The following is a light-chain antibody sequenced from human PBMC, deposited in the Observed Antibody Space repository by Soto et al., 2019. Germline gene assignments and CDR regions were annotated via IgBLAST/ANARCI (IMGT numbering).Light chain of an antibody. V-gene: IGKV3D-15*01. Sequence: EIVMTQSPATLSVSPGGRATLSCRASQSVSSNLAWYRQRPGQAPRLLIYGASTRATGIPARFSGSGSGTEFTLTISSLQSKDSAVYYCQQYHHWPPLTFGGGTKVEIK. CDR3: QQYHHWPPLT. J-gene: IGKJ4*01. CDR2: GAS. CDR1: QSVSSN.